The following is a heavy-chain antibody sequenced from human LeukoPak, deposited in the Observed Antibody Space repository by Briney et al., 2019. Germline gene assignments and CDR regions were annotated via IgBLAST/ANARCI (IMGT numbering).Heavy chain of an antibody. CDR1: GYTFTGYY. CDR3: ARNGEYCSGGSCYNYYYYYYMDV. D-gene: IGHD2-15*01. J-gene: IGHJ6*03. Sequence: ASVKVSGKASGYTFTGYYMHWVRQAPGQGLEWMGWINPNSGGTNYAQKFQGRVTMTRDTSISTAYMELSRLRSDDTAVYYCARNGEYCSGGSCYNYYYYYYMDVWGKGTTVTISS. V-gene: IGHV1-2*02. CDR2: INPNSGGT.